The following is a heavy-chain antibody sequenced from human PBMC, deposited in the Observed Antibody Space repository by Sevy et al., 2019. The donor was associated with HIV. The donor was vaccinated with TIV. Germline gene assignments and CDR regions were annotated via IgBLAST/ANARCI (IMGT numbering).Heavy chain of an antibody. Sequence: GGSLRLSCAASGFSYSSYGMHWVRQAPGKGLEWVAYIQDDGSNKDYADSMKGRFTISRDNSKNTLDLQMNSLRVEDTAVYYCVKEGGGEGGDHWGQGTLVTVSS. J-gene: IGHJ4*02. V-gene: IGHV3-30*02. CDR2: IQDDGSNK. CDR3: VKEGGGEGGDH. D-gene: IGHD2-21*01. CDR1: GFSYSSYG.